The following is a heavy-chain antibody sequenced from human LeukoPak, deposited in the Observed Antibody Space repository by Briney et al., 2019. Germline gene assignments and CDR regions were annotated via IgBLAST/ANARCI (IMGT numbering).Heavy chain of an antibody. D-gene: IGHD3-3*01. CDR1: GDSITTSGYY. V-gene: IGHV4-31*03. Sequence: SETLSLTCTVSGDSITTSGYYWSWIRRHPGAGLEWIAYIHYIGNTYYNPSLESRVTMSIDTSSNPFSLNVASVTAADTAVYFCARVRDDYFFDYWGQGILVTVSS. CDR2: IHYIGNT. CDR3: ARVRDDYFFDY. J-gene: IGHJ4*02.